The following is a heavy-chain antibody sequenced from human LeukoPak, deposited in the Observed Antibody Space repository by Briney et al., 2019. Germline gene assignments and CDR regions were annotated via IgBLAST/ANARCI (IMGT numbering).Heavy chain of an antibody. CDR2: FDPEDGET. V-gene: IGHV1-24*01. J-gene: IGHJ4*02. CDR3: ATDNYYGSGSYYRAFDY. CDR1: GYTLTELS. Sequence: ASVKVSCKVSGYTLTELSMHWARQAPGKGLEWMGGFDPEDGETIYAQKFQGRVTMTEDTSTDTAYMELSSLRSEDTAVYYCATDNYYGSGSYYRAFDYWGQGTLVTVSS. D-gene: IGHD3-10*01.